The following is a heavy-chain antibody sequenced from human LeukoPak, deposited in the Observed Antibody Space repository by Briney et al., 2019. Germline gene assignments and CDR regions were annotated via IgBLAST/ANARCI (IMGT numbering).Heavy chain of an antibody. J-gene: IGHJ5*02. CDR2: IIPIFGTA. CDR1: GGTFSSYA. V-gene: IGHV1-69*01. D-gene: IGHD2-2*01. CDR3: ASLGYCSSTSCSFA. Sequence: AASVKVSCKASGGTFSSYAISWVRQAPGQGLEWMGGIIPIFGTASYAQKFQGRVTITADESTSTAYMELSSLRSEDTAVYHCASLGYCSSTSCSFAWGQGTLVTVSS.